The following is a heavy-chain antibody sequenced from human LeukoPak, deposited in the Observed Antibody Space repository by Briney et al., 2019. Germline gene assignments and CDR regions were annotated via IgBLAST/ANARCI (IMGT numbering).Heavy chain of an antibody. D-gene: IGHD3-10*01. J-gene: IGHJ4*02. CDR3: AIALWLGEFFDY. Sequence: ASVKVSCKVSGYTLTELSMHWVRQAPGKGLEWMGGFDPEDGETIYAQKFQGRVTMTEDTSTDTAYMELSSLRSEDTAVYYCAIALWLGEFFDYWGQGTLVTVSS. CDR2: FDPEDGET. V-gene: IGHV1-24*01. CDR1: GYTLTELS.